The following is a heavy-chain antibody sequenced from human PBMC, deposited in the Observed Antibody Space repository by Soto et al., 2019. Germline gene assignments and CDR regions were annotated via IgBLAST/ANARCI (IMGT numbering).Heavy chain of an antibody. J-gene: IGHJ4*02. CDR3: ARERVTGYYNVIGY. CDR1: GFTFSIYS. CDR2: LSYDVSNK. V-gene: IGHV3-30-3*01. Sequence: QVHLVESGGGVVQPGRSLRLSCAASGFTFSIYSMHWVRQAPGKGLEWVAVLSYDVSNKFYADSVKGRFTISSDNSKNTLYLQMNSLRPEDTAVYYCARERVTGYYNVIGYWGQGTLVTVSS. D-gene: IGHD3-9*01.